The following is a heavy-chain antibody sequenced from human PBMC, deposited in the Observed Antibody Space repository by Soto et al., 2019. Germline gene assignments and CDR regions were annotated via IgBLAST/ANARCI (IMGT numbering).Heavy chain of an antibody. CDR3: ERQGMATSLTLYLYYGMDV. CDR2: IDPSDSYT. J-gene: IGHJ6*02. Sequence: GESLKISCKGSGYSFTSYWISWVRQMPGKGLEWMGRIDPSDSYTNYSPSFQGHVTISADKSISTAYLQWSSLKASDTAMYYCERQGMATSLTLYLYYGMDVWGQGTMVTVSS. CDR1: GYSFTSYW. V-gene: IGHV5-10-1*01. D-gene: IGHD2-8*01.